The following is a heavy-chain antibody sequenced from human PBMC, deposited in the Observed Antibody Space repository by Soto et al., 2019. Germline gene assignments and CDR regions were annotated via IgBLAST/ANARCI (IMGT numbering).Heavy chain of an antibody. D-gene: IGHD2-21*01. Sequence: GGSLRLSCAASGIDFRNTWIHWVRQVPGKGLVWVSRINSDGTSIIYADFVKGRFTFSRDNAKNTVYLQMSSLRVEDTAVYYCAKDWYQTFDHWGQGTPVTVSS. CDR2: INSDGTSI. J-gene: IGHJ4*02. CDR1: GIDFRNTW. V-gene: IGHV3-74*01. CDR3: AKDWYQTFDH.